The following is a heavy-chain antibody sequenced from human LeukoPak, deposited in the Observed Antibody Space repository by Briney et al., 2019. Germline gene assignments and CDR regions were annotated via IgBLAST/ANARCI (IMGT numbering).Heavy chain of an antibody. Sequence: QPGGSLRLSCVGSGFIFHNYALTWVRQAPGKGLEWVSLIRDKGDVTYHADSVKGRFTISRDNSKNTVFLQMESLTVEDTAVYYCAKDRLLDYMDVWGKGTTVTVSS. CDR2: IRDKGDVT. CDR3: AKDRLLDYMDV. CDR1: GFIFHNYA. V-gene: IGHV3-23*01. J-gene: IGHJ6*03.